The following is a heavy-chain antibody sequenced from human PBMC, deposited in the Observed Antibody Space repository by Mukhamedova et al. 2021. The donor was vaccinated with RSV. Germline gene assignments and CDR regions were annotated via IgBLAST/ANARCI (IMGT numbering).Heavy chain of an antibody. CDR3: ARRASYSSSWYGGHTPLDY. D-gene: IGHD6-13*01. J-gene: IGHJ4*02. Sequence: SRVTISVDTSKNQFSLKLSSVTAADTAVYYCARRASYSSSWYGGHTPLDYWGQGTLVTVSS. V-gene: IGHV4-39*01.